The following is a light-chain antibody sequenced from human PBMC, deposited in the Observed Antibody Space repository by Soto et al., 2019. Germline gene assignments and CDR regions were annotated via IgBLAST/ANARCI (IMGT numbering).Light chain of an antibody. CDR3: LLYHGGARV. V-gene: IGLV7-43*01. Sequence: QTVVTQEPSLTVPPGGTVTLTCGSSTGAVTSGDYPNWFQQKPGQPPRPLIYCTNKKHSWTPARFSGSLLGGKAALTLSGVQPEDEAEYYCLLYHGGARVFGGGTKLTVL. J-gene: IGLJ3*02. CDR1: TGAVTSGDY. CDR2: CTN.